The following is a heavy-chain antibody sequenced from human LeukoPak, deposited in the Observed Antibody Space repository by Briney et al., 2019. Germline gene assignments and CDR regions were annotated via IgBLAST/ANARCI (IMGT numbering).Heavy chain of an antibody. J-gene: IGHJ6*02. D-gene: IGHD3-9*01. CDR3: ARDTHWGYFDWLPRGYYYYGMDV. V-gene: IGHV3-33*01. Sequence: PGRSLRLSCAASGFTFSSYGMHWVRQAPGKGLEWVAVIWYDGSNKYYADSVKGRFTISRDNSKNTLYLQMNSLRAEDTAVYYCARDTHWGYFDWLPRGYYYYGMDVWGQGTTVTVSS. CDR2: IWYDGSNK. CDR1: GFTFSSYG.